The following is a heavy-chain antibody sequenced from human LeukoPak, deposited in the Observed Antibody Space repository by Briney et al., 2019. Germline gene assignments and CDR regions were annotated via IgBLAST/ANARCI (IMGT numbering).Heavy chain of an antibody. V-gene: IGHV3-23*01. J-gene: IGHJ4*02. Sequence: GGSLRLSCAVSGFAFSSYAMSWVRQAPGKGLEWVSAISGTGDSTYSADSVKGRFTISRDNSKNTLYLQVNSLRAEDTAVYYCAKDAPVGMGLYYFDYWGQGTLVTVSS. CDR1: GFAFSSYA. D-gene: IGHD1-26*01. CDR3: AKDAPVGMGLYYFDY. CDR2: ISGTGDST.